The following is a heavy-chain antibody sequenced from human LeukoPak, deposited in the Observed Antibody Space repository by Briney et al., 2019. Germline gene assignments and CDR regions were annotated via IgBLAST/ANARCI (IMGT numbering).Heavy chain of an antibody. CDR2: INPAGSST. CDR1: GFTFSSDW. Sequence: GGSLRLSCAASGFTFSSDWMHWVRQAPGQGLVWVSRINPAGSSTNYADSVKGLFTISRDNAMNTLYLHLNSLRAEDTAVCYCARGVRGSYGTDLWGQGTLVTVSS. J-gene: IGHJ5*02. D-gene: IGHD1-26*01. V-gene: IGHV3-74*01. CDR3: ARGVRGSYGTDL.